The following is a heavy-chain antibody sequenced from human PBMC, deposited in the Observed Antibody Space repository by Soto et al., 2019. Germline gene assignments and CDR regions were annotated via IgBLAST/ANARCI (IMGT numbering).Heavy chain of an antibody. Sequence: QVQLVQSGAEVKKPGSSVKVSCKASGGTFSSYAISWVRQAPGQGLEWMGGIIPIFGTANYAQKFQGRVTITADKSTSTAYMELSSLRSEDTAVYYCARDHDLVDSSGYYVYYGMDVWGQGTTVTVSS. CDR2: IIPIFGTA. D-gene: IGHD3-22*01. CDR1: GGTFSSYA. V-gene: IGHV1-69*06. CDR3: ARDHDLVDSSGYYVYYGMDV. J-gene: IGHJ6*02.